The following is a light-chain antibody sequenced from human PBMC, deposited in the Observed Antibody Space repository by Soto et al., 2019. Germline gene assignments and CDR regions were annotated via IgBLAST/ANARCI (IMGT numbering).Light chain of an antibody. CDR2: GDN. V-gene: IGLV1-47*02. CDR3: AAWDDSLSGYV. CDR1: SSNIGSNS. Sequence: VLTQPPSASGTPGQGVTISCSGSSSNIGSNSVFWYQQLPTKAPKLFVYGDNQRPSGVPDRFSGSKSGTSASLAISGLRSEDEADYYCAAWDDSLSGYVFGSGTKVTVL. J-gene: IGLJ1*01.